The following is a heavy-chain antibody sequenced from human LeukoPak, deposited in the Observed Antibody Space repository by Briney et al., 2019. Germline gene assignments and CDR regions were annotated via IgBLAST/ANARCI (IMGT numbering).Heavy chain of an antibody. D-gene: IGHD5-24*01. V-gene: IGHV4-34*01. Sequence: PSETLSLTCAVYGGSFSGYYWSWIRQPPGKGLEWIGSISFGGDTYYDPSLQSRVTISVDTSKNKFSLRLNSVTAADTAMYYCARVRGRDGYFDFWGQGTLVTVSA. CDR2: ISFGGDT. J-gene: IGHJ4*02. CDR1: GGSFSGYY. CDR3: ARVRGRDGYFDF.